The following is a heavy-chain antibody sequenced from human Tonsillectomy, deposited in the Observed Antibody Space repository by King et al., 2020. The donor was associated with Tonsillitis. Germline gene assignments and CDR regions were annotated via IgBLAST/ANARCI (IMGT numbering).Heavy chain of an antibody. Sequence: VQLVESGGGVVQPGGSLRLSCAASGFTFRSYGMHWVRQAPGKGLEWVAFIRYDGTNKYYADSVKGRFTISRDNSKNTLYLQMNSLRAEDTAVYYCAKVSEYYYESSPIDYWGQGTLVTVSS. V-gene: IGHV3-30*02. J-gene: IGHJ4*02. CDR1: GFTFRSYG. CDR2: IRYDGTNK. CDR3: AKVSEYYYESSPIDY. D-gene: IGHD3-22*01.